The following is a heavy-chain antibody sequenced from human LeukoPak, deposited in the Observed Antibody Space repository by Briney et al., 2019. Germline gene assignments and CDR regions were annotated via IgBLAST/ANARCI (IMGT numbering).Heavy chain of an antibody. Sequence: SETLSLTCTVSGGSISSGGYYWSWIRQPPGKGLEWIGSIYYSGSTYYNPSLKSRATISVDTSKNQLSLKLSSVTAADTAVYYCARQPEGGTYIGASDIWGQGTMVTVSS. J-gene: IGHJ3*02. CDR3: ARQPEGGTYIGASDI. D-gene: IGHD1-26*01. CDR2: IYYSGST. V-gene: IGHV4-39*01. CDR1: GGSISSGGYY.